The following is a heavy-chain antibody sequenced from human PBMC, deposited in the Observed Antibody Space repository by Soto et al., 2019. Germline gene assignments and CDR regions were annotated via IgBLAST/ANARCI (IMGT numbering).Heavy chain of an antibody. V-gene: IGHV5-51*01. CDR1: GFTFTSYW. CDR3: ARQGEGFYQRQIDF. J-gene: IGHJ4*02. D-gene: IGHD3-10*01. Sequence: GESLKISCKGSGFTFTSYWIAWVRQMPGKGPEWTGVVFPGDSDTRYSPSFQGQVIISADKSTSTAYLQWSSLKASDSAIYYCARQGEGFYQRQIDFWGQGTLVKVSS. CDR2: VFPGDSDT.